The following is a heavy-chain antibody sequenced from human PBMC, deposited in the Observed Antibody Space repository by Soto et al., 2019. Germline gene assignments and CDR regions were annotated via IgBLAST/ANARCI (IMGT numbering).Heavy chain of an antibody. CDR1: GGSISSCDW. CDR3: ARGAQVVGARDRYYYYGMDV. D-gene: IGHD5-12*01. CDR2: INHSGIT. Sequence: PSVPMCLSCVVAGGSISSCDWWTWVHQPPGKGLEWIGEINHSGITNYNPSLKSRVTISVDTSKNQFSLKLSSVTAADTAVYYCARGAQVVGARDRYYYYGMDVWGQGTAVTVSS. J-gene: IGHJ6*02. V-gene: IGHV4-4*02.